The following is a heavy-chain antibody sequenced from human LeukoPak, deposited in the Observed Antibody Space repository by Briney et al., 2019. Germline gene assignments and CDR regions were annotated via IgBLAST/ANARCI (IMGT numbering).Heavy chain of an antibody. CDR3: AKDITIFGVVTDYSFDY. Sequence: GGSLRLSCAASGLTFSSYGMHWVRQAPGKGLEWVAFIRYDGSNKYYADSVKGRFTISRDNSKNTLYLQMNSLRAEDTAVYYCAKDITIFGVVTDYSFDYWGQGTLVTVSS. CDR1: GLTFSSYG. D-gene: IGHD3-3*01. CDR2: IRYDGSNK. J-gene: IGHJ4*02. V-gene: IGHV3-30*02.